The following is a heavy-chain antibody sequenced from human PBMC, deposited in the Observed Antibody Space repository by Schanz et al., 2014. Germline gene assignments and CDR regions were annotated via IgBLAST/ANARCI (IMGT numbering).Heavy chain of an antibody. J-gene: IGHJ4*02. CDR3: ARGLIAAAGGAFDY. V-gene: IGHV3-NL1*01. Sequence: QVQLVESGGGVVQPGRSLRLSCVASGFTFSSYDVFWVRQAPGKGLEWVSAINTGVNTYYADSVRGRFTMSRDNSKNTLYLQMNSLRAGDAAVYYCARGLIAAAGGAFDYWGQGTLVAVSA. D-gene: IGHD6-13*01. CDR1: GFTFSSYD. CDR2: INTGVNT.